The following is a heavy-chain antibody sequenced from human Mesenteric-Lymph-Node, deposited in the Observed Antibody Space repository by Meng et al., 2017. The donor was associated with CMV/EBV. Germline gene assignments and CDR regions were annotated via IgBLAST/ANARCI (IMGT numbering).Heavy chain of an antibody. CDR3: ARDYDAYGMDV. V-gene: IGHV4-59*01. J-gene: IGHJ6*02. CDR2: IYYSGGT. Sequence: GSLRLSCTVSGGSISSYYWSWIRQPPGKGLEWIGYIYYSGGTNYNPSLKSRVSISVDTSKTQLSLKLSSVTAADTAVYYCARDYDAYGMDVWGQGTTVTVSS. D-gene: IGHD3-3*01. CDR1: GGSISSYY.